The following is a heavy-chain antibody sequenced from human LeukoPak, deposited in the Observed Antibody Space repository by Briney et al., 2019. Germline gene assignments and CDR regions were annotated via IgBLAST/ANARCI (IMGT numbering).Heavy chain of an antibody. V-gene: IGHV1-69*05. CDR2: IIPIFGTA. D-gene: IGHD2-15*01. Sequence: GSSVKVSCKASGGTFSSYAISWVRQAPGQGLEWMGGIIPIFGTANYAQKFQGRVTITTDESTSTAYMELSSLRSEDTAVYYCARDIVVVITATRSDYWGQGTLVTVSS. CDR1: GGTFSSYA. CDR3: ARDIVVVITATRSDY. J-gene: IGHJ4*02.